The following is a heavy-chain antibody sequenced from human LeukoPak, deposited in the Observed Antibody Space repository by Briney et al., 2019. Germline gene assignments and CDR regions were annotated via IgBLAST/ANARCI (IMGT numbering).Heavy chain of an antibody. V-gene: IGHV3-23*01. CDR3: AKVGRGQLWFSDY. Sequence: GGSLRLSCAASGFTFSSYAMSWVRQAPGKGLELVSAISGSGGSTYYADSVKGRFTISRDNSKNTLYLQMNSLRAEDTAVYYCAKVGRGQLWFSDYWGQGTLVTVPS. J-gene: IGHJ4*02. D-gene: IGHD5-18*01. CDR1: GFTFSSYA. CDR2: ISGSGGST.